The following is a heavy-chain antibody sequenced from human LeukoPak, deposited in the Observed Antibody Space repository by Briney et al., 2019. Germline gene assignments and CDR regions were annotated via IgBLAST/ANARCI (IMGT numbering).Heavy chain of an antibody. CDR2: TKAKHDGGTV. V-gene: IGHV3-15*01. Sequence: PGGCRRLSRPAAGFTPVNAWMNCVRPPPGRWRGWVGCTKAKHDGGTVDYAAPVKGRFTHSRDHSRNTLYLQMNSLKTEDTAVYYCIADTPDFAPYDFDYWGRGTLVTVSS. CDR1: GFTPVNAW. D-gene: IGHD1-14*01. CDR3: IADTPDFAPYDFDY. J-gene: IGHJ4*02.